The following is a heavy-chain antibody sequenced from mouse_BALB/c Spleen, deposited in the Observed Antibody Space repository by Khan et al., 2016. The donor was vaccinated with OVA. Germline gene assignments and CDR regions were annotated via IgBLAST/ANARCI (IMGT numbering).Heavy chain of an antibody. CDR3: AKITSPYYNMDY. V-gene: IGHV9-2-1*01. CDR2: INTETGEP. Sequence: QIQLVQSGPELKKPGETVKISCKASGYTFTDHSMHWVMQAPGKGLKWMGWINTETGEPKYADDFTGRFVFSLKTSARTVYLQINNLNNEDTMTYFCAKITSPYYNMDYWGQGTSVIVSS. D-gene: IGHD2-4*01. CDR1: GYTFTDHS. J-gene: IGHJ4*01.